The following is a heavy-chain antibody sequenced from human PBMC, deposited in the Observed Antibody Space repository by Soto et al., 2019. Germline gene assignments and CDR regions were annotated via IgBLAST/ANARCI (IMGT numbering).Heavy chain of an antibody. J-gene: IGHJ5*01. CDR1: GFSLSTTGEG. CDR3: GHRAVSDGAWFDS. D-gene: IGHD6-19*01. V-gene: IGHV2-5*02. Sequence: SGPTLVNPTQTLTLTCTFSGFSLSTTGEGVGWFRQPPGKALEWLALIYWDDSARYSPSLKSRLTITKGTSENQVVLTLTNTDPVDTATYFCGHRAVSDGAWFDSWCQRTRITVSS. CDR2: IYWDDSA.